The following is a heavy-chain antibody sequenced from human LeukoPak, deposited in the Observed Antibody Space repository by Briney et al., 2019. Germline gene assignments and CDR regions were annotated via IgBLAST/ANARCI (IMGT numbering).Heavy chain of an antibody. CDR3: AREVPQRYNWFDP. CDR2: IYTSGST. V-gene: IGHV4-61*02. Sequence: ASETLSLTCTVSGGSISGGSYYWSWIRQPAGKGLEWIGRIYTSGSTNYNPSLKSRVTISVDTSKNQFSLKLSSVTAADTAVYYCAREVPQRYNWFDPWGQGTLVTVSS. CDR1: GGSISGGSYY. J-gene: IGHJ5*02.